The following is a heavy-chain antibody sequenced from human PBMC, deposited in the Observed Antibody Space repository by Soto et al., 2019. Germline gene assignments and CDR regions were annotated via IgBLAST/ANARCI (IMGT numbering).Heavy chain of an antibody. Sequence: ASVKVSCKASGYTFTSYDINWVRQATGQGLEWMGWMNPNSGNTGYAQKFQGRVTMTRNTSISTAYMELSSLRSEDTAVYYCARRGREDIVVVPAAMPMNYYYYYYMDVWGKGTTVTVSS. CDR1: GYTFTSYD. J-gene: IGHJ6*03. D-gene: IGHD2-2*01. CDR2: MNPNSGNT. CDR3: ARRGREDIVVVPAAMPMNYYYYYYMDV. V-gene: IGHV1-8*01.